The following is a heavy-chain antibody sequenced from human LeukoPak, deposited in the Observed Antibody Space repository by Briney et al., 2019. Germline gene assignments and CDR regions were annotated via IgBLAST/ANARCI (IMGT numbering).Heavy chain of an antibody. CDR1: GGTFSSYA. J-gene: IGHJ4*02. V-gene: IGHV1-69*13. CDR3: ARGESYDFWSGYPAAY. D-gene: IGHD3-3*01. Sequence: SVKVSCKASGGTFSSYAISWVRQAPGQGLEWMGGIIPLFGTANYAQEFQGRVTITADESTSTAYMELSSLRSEDTAVYYCARGESYDFWSGYPAAYWGQGTLVTVSS. CDR2: IIPLFGTA.